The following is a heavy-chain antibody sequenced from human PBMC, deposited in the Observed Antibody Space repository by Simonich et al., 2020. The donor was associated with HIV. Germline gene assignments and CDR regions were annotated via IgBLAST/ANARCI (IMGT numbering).Heavy chain of an antibody. CDR3: ARRHPTAVTTPYFDY. CDR1: GGSFSGYY. J-gene: IGHJ4*02. Sequence: QVQLQQWGAGLLKPSETLSLTCAVYGGSFSGYYWSWIRQPPEKGLEWIGENNHRETTNYNPSLKSRVTISVDTSKNQFSLKLSSVTAADTAVYYCARRHPTAVTTPYFDYWGQGTLVTVSS. V-gene: IGHV4-34*01. D-gene: IGHD4-17*01. CDR2: NNHRETT.